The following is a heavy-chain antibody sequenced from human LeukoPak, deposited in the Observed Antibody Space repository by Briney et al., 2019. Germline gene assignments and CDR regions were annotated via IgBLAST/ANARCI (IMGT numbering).Heavy chain of an antibody. J-gene: IGHJ4*02. CDR1: GYSITGGYY. Sequence: SETLSLTCTVSGYSITGGYYWGWIRQPPGKGLEWIGSIYHSGSTFYNPSLKSRVTISVDPSKNQFSLKLSSVTAADTAVYYCARDQDPAIYDYWGQGTLVTVSS. CDR3: ARDQDPAIYDY. V-gene: IGHV4-38-2*02. CDR2: IYHSGST. D-gene: IGHD2-21*01.